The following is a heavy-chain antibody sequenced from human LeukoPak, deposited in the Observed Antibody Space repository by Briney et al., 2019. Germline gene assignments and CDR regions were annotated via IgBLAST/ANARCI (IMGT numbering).Heavy chain of an antibody. CDR1: GYTFTSYG. CDR2: ISVYNGNT. Sequence: ASVKVSCKASGYTFTSYGISWVRQAPGQGLEWMGWISVYNGNTNYAQMLQGRVTMTTDTSTSTAYMELRSLRSEDTAVYYCAREVWFGETTFDYWGQGTLVTVSS. D-gene: IGHD3-10*01. V-gene: IGHV1-18*01. J-gene: IGHJ4*02. CDR3: AREVWFGETTFDY.